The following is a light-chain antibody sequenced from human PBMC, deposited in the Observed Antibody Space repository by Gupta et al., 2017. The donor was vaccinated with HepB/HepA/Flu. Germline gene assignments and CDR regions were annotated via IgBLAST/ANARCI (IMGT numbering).Light chain of an antibody. CDR1: QSISSR. J-gene: IGKJ4*01. CDR2: AAS. CDR3: QQNYSLPLT. Sequence: DILLTQSPSSLSASPGDRVTITCRASQSISSRLTWYQQKPGKAPKLLIYAASSLQSGVPSRFSGSGSGTDFTLTISSRQPEDFATYYCQQNYSLPLTFGGGTKVEIK. V-gene: IGKV1-39*01.